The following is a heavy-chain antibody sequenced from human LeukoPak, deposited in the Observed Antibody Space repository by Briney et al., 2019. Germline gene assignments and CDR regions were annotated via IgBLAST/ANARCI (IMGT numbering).Heavy chain of an antibody. D-gene: IGHD6-19*01. CDR2: IYYSGST. CDR3: ARAEGLSSGWPLDY. CDR1: GGSISNYY. J-gene: IGHJ4*01. Sequence: NPSETLSLTCTVSGGSISNYYWSWIRQPPGKRLEWIGYIYYSGSTNYNPSLKSRVTMSVDTSKNQFSLKLTSVTAADTAVYYCARAEGLSSGWPLDYWGHGTLVTVSS. V-gene: IGHV4-59*01.